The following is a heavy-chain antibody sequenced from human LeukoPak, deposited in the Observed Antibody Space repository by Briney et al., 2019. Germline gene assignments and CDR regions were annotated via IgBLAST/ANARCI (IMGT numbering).Heavy chain of an antibody. CDR1: GFTFSSYG. V-gene: IGHV3-30*02. CDR2: IRYDGSNK. CDR3: ARERWCSSTSCQGAFDI. Sequence: PGGSLRLSCAASGFTFSSYGMHWVRQAPGKGLEWVAFIRYDGSNKYYADSVKGRFTISRDNSKNTLYLQMNSLRAEDTAVYYCARERWCSSTSCQGAFDIWGQGTMVTVSS. J-gene: IGHJ3*02. D-gene: IGHD2-2*01.